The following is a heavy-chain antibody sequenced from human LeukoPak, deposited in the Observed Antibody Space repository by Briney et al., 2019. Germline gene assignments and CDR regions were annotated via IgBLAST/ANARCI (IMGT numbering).Heavy chain of an antibody. J-gene: IGHJ3*02. Sequence: PSETLSLTCTVSGGSISSYYWSWVRQPPGKGLEWIGYIYYSRSTNYNPSPKTRSPISVDTSKNQFSLKMISVTAEDTAGYYCARDNHYYDSSGYYSDAFDIWGQGTMVTVSS. V-gene: IGHV4-59*01. CDR3: ARDNHYYDSSGYYSDAFDI. D-gene: IGHD3-22*01. CDR1: GGSISSYY. CDR2: IYYSRST.